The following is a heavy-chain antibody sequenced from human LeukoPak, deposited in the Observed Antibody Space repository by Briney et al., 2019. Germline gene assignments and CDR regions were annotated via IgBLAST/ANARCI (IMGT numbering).Heavy chain of an antibody. Sequence: PGGSLRRSCAASGFTFSSYWMHWVRPAPGKGRVGVSRINSDGSSKGYADSVKGRFTISRSNAKNTLYLQMISLSAEDTDVYSGASTPPPYCGGGSCCFVAFDMWGQGTMVTVSS. D-gene: IGHD2-15*01. CDR3: ASTPPPYCGGGSCCFVAFDM. J-gene: IGHJ3*02. CDR1: GFTFSSYW. V-gene: IGHV3-74*01. CDR2: INSDGSSK.